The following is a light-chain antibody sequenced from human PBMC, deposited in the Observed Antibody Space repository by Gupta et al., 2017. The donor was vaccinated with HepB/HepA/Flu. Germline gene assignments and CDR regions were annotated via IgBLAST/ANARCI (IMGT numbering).Light chain of an antibody. J-gene: IGKJ2*01. CDR1: QSLVYTDGSTS. CDR3: IQYTHWPLS. CDR2: KVS. V-gene: IGKV2-30*01. Sequence: EVVLTQYALSLPVTLGQPASITCSSSQSLVYTDGSTSFNWYHQGPGPSPRLLIDKVSNRGSGVRYRCSVSGSGTDFTLRISGVEAVDIGICICIQYTHWPLSLGQEMKLEIK.